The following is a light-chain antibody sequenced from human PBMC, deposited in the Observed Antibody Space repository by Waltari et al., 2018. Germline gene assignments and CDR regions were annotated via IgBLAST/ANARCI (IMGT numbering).Light chain of an antibody. CDR1: NIGVGGYNL. CDR2: AVS. Sequence: QPALTQPASVSGSPGRSFSLPCSGTNIGVGGYNLVSWYQQHPGKAPNLPIFAVSTRPSGVSPRFSGSKSGNMASLTISGLRADDEGLYFCSSYTSLNTVVFGGGTSLTVL. J-gene: IGLJ2*01. V-gene: IGLV2-14*03. CDR3: SSYTSLNTVV.